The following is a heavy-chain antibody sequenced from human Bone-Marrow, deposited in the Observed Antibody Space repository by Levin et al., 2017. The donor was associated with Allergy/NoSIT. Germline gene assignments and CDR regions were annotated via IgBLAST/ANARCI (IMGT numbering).Heavy chain of an antibody. Sequence: GESLKISCKGSPYTFTDYWITWVRQMPGKGLEWMGRVDPRDSSTKYSPSFQGHVTISADKSISTAYLQWSSLKASDTAIYYCARNGLGNKGWFYFDYWGQGTLVTVSS. CDR3: ARNGLGNKGWFYFDY. V-gene: IGHV5-10-1*01. CDR2: VDPRDSST. J-gene: IGHJ4*02. D-gene: IGHD6-19*01. CDR1: PYTFTDYW.